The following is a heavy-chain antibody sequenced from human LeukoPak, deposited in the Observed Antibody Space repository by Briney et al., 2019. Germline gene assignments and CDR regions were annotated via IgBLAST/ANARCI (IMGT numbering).Heavy chain of an antibody. Sequence: PSETLSLTCAVSGGTFSGYYWSWIRQAPGKGLEWIGEINHSGSTNYNPALKSRVTISVDTSKNQFSLKLSSVTAADTAVYYCARTRITMVRGVSKLNYYGMDVWGKGTTVTVSS. CDR2: INHSGST. J-gene: IGHJ6*04. CDR3: ARTRITMVRGVSKLNYYGMDV. V-gene: IGHV4-34*01. D-gene: IGHD3-10*01. CDR1: GGTFSGYY.